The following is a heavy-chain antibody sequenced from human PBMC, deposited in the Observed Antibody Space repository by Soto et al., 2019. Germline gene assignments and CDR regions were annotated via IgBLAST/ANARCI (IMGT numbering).Heavy chain of an antibody. CDR3: ANPVTIFGVVNFDY. V-gene: IGHV3-23*01. J-gene: IGHJ4*02. CDR2: ISGSGGST. Sequence: GSLRLSCAASGFTFSSYAMSWVRQAPGKGLEWVSAISGSGGSTYYADSVKGRFTISRDNSKNTLYLQMNSLRAEDTAVYYCANPVTIFGVVNFDYWGQGTLVTVSS. CDR1: GFTFSSYA. D-gene: IGHD3-3*01.